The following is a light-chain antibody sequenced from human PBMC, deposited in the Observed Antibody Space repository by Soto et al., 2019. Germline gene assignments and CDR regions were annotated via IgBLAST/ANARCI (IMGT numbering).Light chain of an antibody. CDR2: AAS. Sequence: EIVLTQSPGTLSLSPGERATLSCRASQSVRSSYLAWYQQKPGQAPRLLIYAASSRAAGIPDRFTGSGSGTDFTLTISRLEAEDFAVYYCQQYGSSSWTFGQGTKVEIK. V-gene: IGKV3-20*01. CDR1: QSVRSSY. CDR3: QQYGSSSWT. J-gene: IGKJ1*01.